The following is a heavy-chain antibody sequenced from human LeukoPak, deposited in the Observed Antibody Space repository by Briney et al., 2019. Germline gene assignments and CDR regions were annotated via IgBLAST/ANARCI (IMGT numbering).Heavy chain of an antibody. V-gene: IGHV4-59*12. CDR1: GGSISSYY. J-gene: IGHJ4*02. D-gene: IGHD6-13*01. CDR3: ARESAAGNYYFGY. CDR2: IYYSGST. Sequence: PSETLSLTCTVSGGSISSYYWSWIRQPPGKGLEWIGYIYYSGSTNYNPSLKSRVTISVDTSKNQFSLKLSSVTAADTAVYYCARESAAGNYYFGYWGQGTLVTVSS.